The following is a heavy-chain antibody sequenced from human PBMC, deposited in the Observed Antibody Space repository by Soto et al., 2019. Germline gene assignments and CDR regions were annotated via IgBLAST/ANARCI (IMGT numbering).Heavy chain of an antibody. D-gene: IGHD6-13*01. CDR3: TRDEAGYSNRGDFDY. CDR2: ISAYNGNT. CDR1: GYTFTSYG. J-gene: IGHJ4*02. Sequence: VASVKVSCKASGYTFTSYGISWVRQAPGQRLEWMGWISAYNGNTKYSQKLQGRVTIIRDTSANTAYMELSSLRSEDTVIFYCTRDEAGYSNRGDFDYWGQGTQVTVSS. V-gene: IGHV1-18*01.